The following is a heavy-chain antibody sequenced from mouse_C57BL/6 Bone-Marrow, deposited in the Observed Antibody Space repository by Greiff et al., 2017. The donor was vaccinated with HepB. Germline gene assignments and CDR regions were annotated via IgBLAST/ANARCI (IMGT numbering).Heavy chain of an antibody. CDR3: ARDGDGYYGGYFDY. CDR2: IDPSDSYT. V-gene: IGHV1-59*01. J-gene: IGHJ2*01. Sequence: QVQLQQPGAELVRPGTSVKLSCKASGYTFTSYWMHWVKQRPGQGLEWIGVIDPSDSYTNYNQKFKGKATLTVDTSSSTAYMQLSSLTSEDSAVYYCARDGDGYYGGYFDYWGQGTTLTVSS. D-gene: IGHD2-3*01. CDR1: GYTFTSYW.